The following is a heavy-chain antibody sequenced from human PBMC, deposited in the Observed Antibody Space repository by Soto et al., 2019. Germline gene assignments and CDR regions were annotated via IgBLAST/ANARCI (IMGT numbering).Heavy chain of an antibody. D-gene: IGHD2-2*01. J-gene: IGHJ6*02. CDR3: ARAVMVPASMEYYYYGMDV. Sequence: QVQLVQSGAEVKKPGSSVKVSCKASGGTFSSYAISWVRQAPGQGLEWMGGIIPIFGTANYAQKFQGRVTITAYESTSTAYMEPSSLRSEDTTVYYCARAVMVPASMEYYYYGMDVWGQGTTVTVSS. CDR1: GGTFSSYA. V-gene: IGHV1-69*01. CDR2: IIPIFGTA.